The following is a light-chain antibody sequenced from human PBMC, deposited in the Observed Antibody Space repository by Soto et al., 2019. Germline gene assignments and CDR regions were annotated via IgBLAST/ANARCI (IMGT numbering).Light chain of an antibody. CDR2: LGS. CDR1: QSLLYSNGYNY. J-gene: IGKJ2*01. V-gene: IGKV2-28*01. CDR3: MQALQART. Sequence: DIVLTQSPLSLTVSPGEPASISCRSSQSLLYSNGYNYLDWYLQKPGQSPQLLIYLGSNRASGVPDRFSGSGSGTDFTLKISRVEAEDVRVYYCMQALQARTFGQGTKLEI.